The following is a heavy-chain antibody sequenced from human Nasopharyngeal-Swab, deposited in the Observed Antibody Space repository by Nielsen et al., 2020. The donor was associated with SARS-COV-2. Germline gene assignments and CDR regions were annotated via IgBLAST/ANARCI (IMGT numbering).Heavy chain of an antibody. V-gene: IGHV3-23*01. CDR1: GFSTTTYG. CDR3: AKGSPGQCSSVTCTGAMYFDH. Sequence: GGSLRLSCAASGFSTTTYGVSWVRKAPGKGLEWVSSISAGGSTYYADSAKGGFTISRDNSKNSLYLQLNSLRDEDTAVYYCAKGSPGQCSSVTCTGAMYFDHWGQGTLVTVSS. D-gene: IGHD2-2*01. CDR2: ISAGGST. J-gene: IGHJ4*02.